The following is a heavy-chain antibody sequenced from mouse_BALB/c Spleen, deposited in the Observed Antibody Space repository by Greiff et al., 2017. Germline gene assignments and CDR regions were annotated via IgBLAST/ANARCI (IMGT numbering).Heavy chain of an antibody. J-gene: IGHJ2*01. Sequence: ESGPGLVKPSQSLSLTCSVTGYSITSGYYWNWIRQFPGNKLEWMGYISYDGSNNYNPSLKNRISITRDTSKNQFFLKLNSVTTEDTATYYCAVLLRFWGQGTTLTVSS. CDR3: AVLLRF. V-gene: IGHV3-6*02. CDR1: GYSITSGYY. D-gene: IGHD1-1*01. CDR2: ISYDGSN.